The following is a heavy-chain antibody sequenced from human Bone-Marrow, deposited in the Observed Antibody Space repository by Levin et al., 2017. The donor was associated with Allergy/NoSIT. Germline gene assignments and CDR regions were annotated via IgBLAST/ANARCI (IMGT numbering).Heavy chain of an antibody. CDR3: VRATSDISGWYSDY. CDR1: GLTVSYHY. Sequence: GESLKISCAPSGLTVSYHYMSWVRQAPGKGLEWVSLIYPDETTYYADSVKGRFTISRDNSKNTLFLQMNSLRAEDTAVYYCVRATSDISGWYSDYWGQGTLVAVSS. D-gene: IGHD6-19*01. V-gene: IGHV3-66*01. CDR2: IYPDETT. J-gene: IGHJ4*02.